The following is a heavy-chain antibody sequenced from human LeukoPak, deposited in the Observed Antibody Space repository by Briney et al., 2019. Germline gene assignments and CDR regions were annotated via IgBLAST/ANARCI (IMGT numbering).Heavy chain of an antibody. CDR3: AREGAPQLSSYFDH. V-gene: IGHV1-2*02. Sequence: ASVKVSCTTSGYTFTDYYMHWVRQAPGQGLEWMGWINPNTGGTNFAQRFRGRVTMTRDTSINTAYMELSSLRSDDTAMYYCAREGAPQLSSYFDHWGQGTLVTVSS. J-gene: IGHJ4*02. CDR2: INPNTGGT. D-gene: IGHD1-1*01. CDR1: GYTFTDYY.